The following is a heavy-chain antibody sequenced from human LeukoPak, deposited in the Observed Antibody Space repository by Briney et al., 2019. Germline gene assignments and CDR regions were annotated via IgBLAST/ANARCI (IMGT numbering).Heavy chain of an antibody. J-gene: IGHJ4*02. D-gene: IGHD6-19*01. CDR2: INAGNGNT. CDR1: GYTFTSYA. V-gene: IGHV1-3*01. CDR3: ARESWSGSSGWYFDY. Sequence: GASVTVSCTASGYTFTSYAMHWVRQAPGQRLEWMGWINAGNGNTKYSQKFQGRVTITRDTSASTAYMELSSLRSEDTAVYYCARESWSGSSGWYFDYWGQGTLVTVSS.